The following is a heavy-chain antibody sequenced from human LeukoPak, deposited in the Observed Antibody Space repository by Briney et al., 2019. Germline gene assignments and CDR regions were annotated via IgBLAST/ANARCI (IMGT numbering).Heavy chain of an antibody. Sequence: PGGSLRLSCAASGFTFSSYAMTWVRQAPGKGLEWVSAISGSGGSTYYADSVKGRFTISRDNSKNTLYLQMNSLRAEDTAIYYCAKGSSSWQYNWFDPWGQGTLVTVSS. CDR2: ISGSGGST. J-gene: IGHJ5*02. V-gene: IGHV3-23*01. CDR3: AKGSSSWQYNWFDP. D-gene: IGHD6-13*01. CDR1: GFTFSSYA.